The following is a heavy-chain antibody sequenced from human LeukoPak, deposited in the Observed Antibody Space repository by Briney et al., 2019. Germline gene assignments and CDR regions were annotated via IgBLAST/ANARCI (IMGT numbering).Heavy chain of an antibody. CDR3: AKDLQTTISSYFDY. V-gene: IGHV3-23*01. CDR2: ISGSGGST. CDR1: GFTFSDYY. D-gene: IGHD5-12*01. Sequence: GGSLRLSCAASGFTFSDYYMTWIRQAPGKGLEWVSAISGSGGSTYYADSVKGRFTISRDNSKNTLYLQMNSLRAEDTAVYYCAKDLQTTISSYFDYWGQGTLVTVSS. J-gene: IGHJ4*02.